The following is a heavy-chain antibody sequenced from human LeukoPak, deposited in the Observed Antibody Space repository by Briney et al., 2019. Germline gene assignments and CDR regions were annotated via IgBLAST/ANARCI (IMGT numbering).Heavy chain of an antibody. CDR1: GGSISSYY. Sequence: SETLSLTCTVSGGSISSYYWSWIRQPPGKGLEWMGYIYNSGSANYNPSLKSRVTISLDTSKNQFSLKLSPVTAADTAVYYCAREVFRNWFDPWGQGTLVTVSS. J-gene: IGHJ5*02. CDR3: AREVFRNWFDP. V-gene: IGHV4-59*01. CDR2: IYNSGSA.